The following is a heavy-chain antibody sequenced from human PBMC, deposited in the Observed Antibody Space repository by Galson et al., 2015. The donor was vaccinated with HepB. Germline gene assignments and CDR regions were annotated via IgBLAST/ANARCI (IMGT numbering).Heavy chain of an antibody. CDR3: AKVWPYEI. CDR1: GFTFSSHW. CDR2: IKQDGSEK. Sequence: SLRLSCAASGFTFSSHWMSWVRQAPGKGLEWVANIKQDGSEKYYVDSVKGRFSISRDNTKNSLYLQMNSLRAEDTAVYYCAKVWPYEIWGQGTMVTVSS. V-gene: IGHV3-7*01. J-gene: IGHJ3*02.